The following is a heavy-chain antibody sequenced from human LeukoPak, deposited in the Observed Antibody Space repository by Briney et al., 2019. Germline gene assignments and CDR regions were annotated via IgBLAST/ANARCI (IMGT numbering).Heavy chain of an antibody. CDR1: GYTFTSYG. CDR3: ARRPDCSGGSCFVDNLFDP. J-gene: IGHJ5*02. Sequence: ASVKVSCKASGYTFTSYGISWVRQAPGQGLEWMGWISAYNGNTNYAQKLQGRVTMTTDTSTSTAYMELRSLRSDDTAVYYCARRPDCSGGSCFVDNLFDPWGQGTLVTVSS. D-gene: IGHD2-15*01. V-gene: IGHV1-18*01. CDR2: ISAYNGNT.